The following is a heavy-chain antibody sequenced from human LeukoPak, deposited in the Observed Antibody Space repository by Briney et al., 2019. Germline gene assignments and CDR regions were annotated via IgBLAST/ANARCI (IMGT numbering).Heavy chain of an antibody. CDR3: ASGDRSSGSYYFDY. CDR1: GGSINSYF. Sequence: PSETLSLTCTVSGGSINSYFWTWIRQPAGKGLEWIGRIYTGGSTNYNPSLKSRVTMSVDTSKNQFSLKLSSVTAADAAVYYCASGDRSSGSYYFDYWGQGTLVTVSS. CDR2: IYTGGST. J-gene: IGHJ4*02. D-gene: IGHD3-10*01. V-gene: IGHV4-4*07.